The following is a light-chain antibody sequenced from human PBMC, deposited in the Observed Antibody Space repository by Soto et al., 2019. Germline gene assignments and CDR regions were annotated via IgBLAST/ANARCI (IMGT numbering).Light chain of an antibody. CDR3: HQRSNWPRT. V-gene: IGKV3-11*01. CDR2: DAS. CDR1: QSVSSY. Sequence: EVVLTQSPATLSLSPGERATLSCRASQSVSSYLAWYQQKPGQAPRLLIYDASNRATGIPARFRGSGSGTDFTLTISSLEPEDFAVYYCHQRSNWPRTFGQGTTVEIK. J-gene: IGKJ1*01.